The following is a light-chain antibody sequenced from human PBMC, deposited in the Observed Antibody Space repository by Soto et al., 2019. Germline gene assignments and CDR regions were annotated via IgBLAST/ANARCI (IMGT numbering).Light chain of an antibody. J-gene: IGLJ3*02. CDR3: AAWDGSLNVVL. V-gene: IGLV1-44*01. CDR1: SSNIGTNT. Sequence: QSVLTQPPSASGTPGQRVTNSCSGSSSNIGTNTVNWYQQFPRSAPKLLMYSSNQRPSGVPDRFSGSKASLAISGLQSEDEADYYCAAWDGSLNVVLFGGGTKLTLL. CDR2: SSN.